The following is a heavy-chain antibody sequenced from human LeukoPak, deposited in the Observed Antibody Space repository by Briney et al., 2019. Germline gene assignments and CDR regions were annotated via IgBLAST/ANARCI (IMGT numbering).Heavy chain of an antibody. CDR3: ASGTYRLGDY. D-gene: IGHD3-10*01. V-gene: IGHV3-23*01. Sequence: GGSLRLSCAASGLSFSTYAMSWVRQAPGKGLEWVAGISGSGVDTHYAGSVNGRFRISRDNSANTLYLQMNSLREEDTALYYCASGTYRLGDYWGQGTQVAVS. CDR2: ISGSGVDT. CDR1: GLSFSTYA. J-gene: IGHJ4*02.